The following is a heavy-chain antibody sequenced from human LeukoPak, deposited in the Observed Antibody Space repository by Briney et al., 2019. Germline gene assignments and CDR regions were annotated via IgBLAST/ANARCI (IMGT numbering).Heavy chain of an antibody. Sequence: GGSLRLSCAASGFTFSSYGMHWVRQAPGKGLEWVAVISYDGSNKYYADSVKGRFTISRDNAKNSLYLQMNSLRAEDTALYYCAGGFGQAYYYYYGMDVWGQGTTVTVSS. V-gene: IGHV3-30*03. D-gene: IGHD3-16*01. J-gene: IGHJ6*02. CDR2: ISYDGSNK. CDR1: GFTFSSYG. CDR3: AGGFGQAYYYYYGMDV.